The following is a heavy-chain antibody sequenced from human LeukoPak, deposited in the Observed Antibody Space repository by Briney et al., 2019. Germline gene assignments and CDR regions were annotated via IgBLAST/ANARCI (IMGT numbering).Heavy chain of an antibody. V-gene: IGHV4-59*12. J-gene: IGHJ5*02. CDR3: ARRGDWFDP. Sequence: PSETLSLTCSVSGVSISSYYWSWIRQPPGKGLEWIGYIYYIGSTNYNPSLKSRVTISVDTSKNQFSLKLSSVTAADTAVYYCARRGDWFDPWGQGTLVTVSS. CDR1: GVSISSYY. CDR2: IYYIGST.